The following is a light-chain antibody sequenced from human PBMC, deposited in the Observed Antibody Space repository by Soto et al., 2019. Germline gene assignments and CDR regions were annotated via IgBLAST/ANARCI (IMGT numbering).Light chain of an antibody. V-gene: IGKV3-15*01. J-gene: IGKJ1*01. CDR1: QSVSSS. CDR2: GAS. CDR3: QQYDNWPGT. Sequence: EIVMTQSPATLSVSPGERVTLSCRASQSVSSSLAWYQQKPGQAPRLLIYGASTRTTAIPARFSGSGSGSEFTLTISSLQSEDFAVYYCQQYDNWPGTFGQGTKVDIK.